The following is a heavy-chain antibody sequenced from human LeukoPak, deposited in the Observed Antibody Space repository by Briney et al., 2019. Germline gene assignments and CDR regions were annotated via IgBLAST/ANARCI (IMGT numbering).Heavy chain of an antibody. J-gene: IGHJ4*02. CDR3: ARGFKRGYSYGDWGY. CDR2: INHSGST. D-gene: IGHD5-18*01. Sequence: SETLSLTCAVYGGSFSGYYWSWIRQPPGKGLEWIGEINHSGSTNYNPSLKSRVTISVDTSKNQFSLKLSSVTAADTAVYYCARGFKRGYSYGDWGYWGQGTLVTVSS. V-gene: IGHV4-34*01. CDR1: GGSFSGYY.